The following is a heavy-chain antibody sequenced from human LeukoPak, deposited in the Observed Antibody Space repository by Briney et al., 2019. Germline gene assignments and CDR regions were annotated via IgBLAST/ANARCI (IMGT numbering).Heavy chain of an antibody. CDR1: GGSISSSTYY. D-gene: IGHD3-10*01. Sequence: SETLSLTCTVSGGSISSSTYYWGWIRQPPGKGLEWIGSMYYSSGNTYYNPSLKSRVTISVDTSKNQFSLRLSSVTAADTAVYYCARDSGTTGEVKFDPWGQGTLVTVSS. V-gene: IGHV4-39*07. CDR3: ARDSGTTGEVKFDP. CDR2: MYYSSGNT. J-gene: IGHJ5*02.